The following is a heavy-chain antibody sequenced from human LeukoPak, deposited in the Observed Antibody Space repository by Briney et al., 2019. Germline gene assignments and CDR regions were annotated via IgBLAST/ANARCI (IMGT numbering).Heavy chain of an antibody. Sequence: GGSLRLSCAASGFTFSGSAMHWVRRASGKGLEWVGRIRSKANNYETTYAPSVKGRFAISRDDSKNTAYLQMNGLKTEDTAMYYCTRPNYGDYADDYWGQGTLVTVSS. D-gene: IGHD4-17*01. J-gene: IGHJ4*02. CDR1: GFTFSGSA. V-gene: IGHV3-73*01. CDR3: TRPNYGDYADDY. CDR2: IRSKANNYET.